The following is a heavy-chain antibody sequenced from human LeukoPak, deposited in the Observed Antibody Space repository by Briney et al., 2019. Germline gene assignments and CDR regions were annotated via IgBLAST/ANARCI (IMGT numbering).Heavy chain of an antibody. Sequence: PSETLSLTCTVSGGSISSGSYYWSWIRQPAGKGLEWIGRIYTSGSTNYNPSPKSRVTISVDTSKNQFSLKLSSVTAADTAVYYCARVESGSGVDYWGQGTLVTVSP. CDR2: IYTSGST. V-gene: IGHV4-61*02. CDR3: ARVESGSGVDY. J-gene: IGHJ4*02. D-gene: IGHD1-26*01. CDR1: GGSISSGSYY.